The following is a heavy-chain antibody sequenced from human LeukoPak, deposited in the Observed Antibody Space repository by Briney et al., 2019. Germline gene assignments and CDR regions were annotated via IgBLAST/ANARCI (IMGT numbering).Heavy chain of an antibody. CDR3: ASVSRYYYYYGMDV. J-gene: IGHJ6*02. Sequence: SETLSLTCAVYGGSFSGYYWSWIRQPPGKGLEWIGEINQSGSTNYNPSLKSRVTISVDTSKNQFSLKLSSVTAADTAVYYCASVSRYYYYYGMDVWGQGTTVTVSS. V-gene: IGHV4-34*01. CDR1: GGSFSGYY. D-gene: IGHD5/OR15-5a*01. CDR2: INQSGST.